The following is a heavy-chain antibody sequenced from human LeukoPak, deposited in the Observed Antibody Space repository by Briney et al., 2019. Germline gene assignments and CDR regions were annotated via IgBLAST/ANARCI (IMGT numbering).Heavy chain of an antibody. D-gene: IGHD1-1*01. CDR1: GFTFSSYW. CDR2: IRQDGSEK. J-gene: IGHJ4*02. V-gene: IGHV3-7*01. CDR3: ATTTRSAPWDY. Sequence: PGGSLRLSCAASGFTFSSYWMSLVRQAPGKGLEWVANIRQDGSEKQYVDSVKGRFTISRDNAKNSVYLQMSSLRAEDTALYYCATTTRSAPWDYWGQGTLVTVSP.